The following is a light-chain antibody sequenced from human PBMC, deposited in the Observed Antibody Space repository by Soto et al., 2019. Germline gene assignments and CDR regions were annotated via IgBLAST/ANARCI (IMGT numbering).Light chain of an antibody. CDR1: QSIHSW. CDR3: QQYDTYSYT. CDR2: DAS. Sequence: DIQMTKSPSTLSASIGDRATIPCRASQSIHSWLAWYQQKPGKAPKLLIYDASYLASEVPSRLSGSGSGTEFTLVISSLQSGDFATYYCQQYDTYSYTFGQGTKLE. J-gene: IGKJ2*01. V-gene: IGKV1-5*01.